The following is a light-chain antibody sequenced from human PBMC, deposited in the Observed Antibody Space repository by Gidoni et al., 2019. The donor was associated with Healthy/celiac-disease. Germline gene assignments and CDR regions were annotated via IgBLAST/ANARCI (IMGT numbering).Light chain of an antibody. J-gene: IGLJ3*02. V-gene: IGLV1-40*01. CDR1: SSNIGAGYD. CDR3: QSYDSSLIWV. Sequence: QSVLTQPPSVSGAPGQRVTIPCTGSSSNIGAGYDVHWYQQLPGTAPKLLIYGNSNRPSGVPDRFSSSKSGTSASLAITGLQAEDEADYYCQSYDSSLIWVFGGGTKLTVL. CDR2: GNS.